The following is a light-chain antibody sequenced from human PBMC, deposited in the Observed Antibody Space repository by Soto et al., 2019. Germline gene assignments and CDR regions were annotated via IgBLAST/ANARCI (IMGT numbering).Light chain of an antibody. Sequence: QSVLTQPPSVSAAPGQKVTISCSGSSSNIGNNYVSWYQQLPGTAPKLLIYDNNKRPSGIPDRFSGSKSGTSATLGITVLQTGDEADYYCGTWDSSGVFGGGPKMTVL. CDR1: SSNIGNNY. V-gene: IGLV1-51*01. CDR2: DNN. J-gene: IGLJ3*02. CDR3: GTWDSSGV.